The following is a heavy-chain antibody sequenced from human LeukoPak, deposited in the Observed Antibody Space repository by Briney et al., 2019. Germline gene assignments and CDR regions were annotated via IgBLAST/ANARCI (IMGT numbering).Heavy chain of an antibody. J-gene: IGHJ4*02. D-gene: IGHD1-26*01. CDR3: ASPSDSGADSAFYY. Sequence: GGSLRLSCAASGFTFSDQYIDWVRQAPGKGLEWVGRSRNKADSYATEYAASVKGRFTISRDDSKTSLYLQMNSLRTEDTAVYYCASPSDSGADSAFYYWGQGTLVTVSS. CDR1: GFTFSDQY. V-gene: IGHV3-72*01. CDR2: SRNKADSYAT.